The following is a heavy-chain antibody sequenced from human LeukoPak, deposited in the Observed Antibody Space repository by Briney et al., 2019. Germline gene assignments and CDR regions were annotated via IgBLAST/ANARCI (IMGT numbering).Heavy chain of an antibody. V-gene: IGHV1-69*05. D-gene: IGHD3-10*01. Sequence: SVKVSCKAPGGTFSSYAISWVRQAPGQGLEWMGGIIPIFGTANYAQKFQGRVTITRDTSASTAYMDLSSLRSEDTAVYYCARDESYAVYWGQGTLVTVSS. J-gene: IGHJ4*02. CDR3: ARDESYAVY. CDR1: GGTFSSYA. CDR2: IIPIFGTA.